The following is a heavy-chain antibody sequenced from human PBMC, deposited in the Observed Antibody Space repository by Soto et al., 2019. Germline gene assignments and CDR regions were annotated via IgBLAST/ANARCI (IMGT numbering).Heavy chain of an antibody. D-gene: IGHD1-1*01. CDR3: ARDERGYCFDY. Sequence: PSETLSLTCTVSGGSISSYYWSWIRQPPGKGLEWIGYIYYSGSTNYNPSLKSRVTISVDTSKNQFSLKLSSVTAADTAVYYCARDERGYCFDYWGQGTLVTVSS. J-gene: IGHJ4*02. CDR1: GGSISSYY. V-gene: IGHV4-59*01. CDR2: IYYSGST.